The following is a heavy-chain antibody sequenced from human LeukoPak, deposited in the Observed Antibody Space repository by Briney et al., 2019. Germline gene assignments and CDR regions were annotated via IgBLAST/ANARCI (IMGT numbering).Heavy chain of an antibody. D-gene: IGHD6-13*01. CDR3: ARRSSRWYGNYFFDY. CDR1: GYTFTSYY. CDR2: INPSGGST. J-gene: IGHJ4*02. V-gene: IGHV1-46*01. Sequence: GASVKVSCKASGYTFTSYYIHWVRQAPGQGLEWVGIINPSGGSTSYAQKFQGRVTLTRDTSTSTVYMELSSLRSEDSALYYCARRSSRWYGNYFFDYWGQGTLVTVSS.